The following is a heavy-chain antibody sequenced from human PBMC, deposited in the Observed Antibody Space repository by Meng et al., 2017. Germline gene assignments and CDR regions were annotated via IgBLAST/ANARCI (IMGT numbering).Heavy chain of an antibody. Sequence: VPLVESGGGGVQPGRSLGLSSAASGFTFSSYAMSWVRQAPGKGLEWVSAISGSGGSTYYADSVKGRFTISRDNSKNTLYLQMNSLRAEDTAVYYCASALGRPYWGQGTLVTVSS. J-gene: IGHJ4*02. V-gene: IGHV3-23*04. D-gene: IGHD3-16*01. CDR2: ISGSGGST. CDR1: GFTFSSYA. CDR3: ASALGRPY.